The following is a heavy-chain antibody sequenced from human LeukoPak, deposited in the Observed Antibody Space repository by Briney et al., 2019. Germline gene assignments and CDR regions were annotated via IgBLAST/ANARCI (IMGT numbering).Heavy chain of an antibody. V-gene: IGHV4-4*07. CDR3: ARDSGTTGEVKFDP. CDR2: VYGGGST. CDR1: GGSISSYY. J-gene: IGHJ5*02. D-gene: IGHD3-10*01. Sequence: SSETLSLTCTVSGGSISSYYLSWTRQPAGKGLEWIGRVYGGGSTTYNSSLKSRVTMSVDTSKNQFSLKLSSVTAADTALYYCARDSGTTGEVKFDPWGQGTLVTVSS.